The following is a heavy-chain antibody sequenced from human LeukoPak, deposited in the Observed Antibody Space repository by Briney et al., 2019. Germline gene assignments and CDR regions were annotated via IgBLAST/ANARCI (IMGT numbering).Heavy chain of an antibody. J-gene: IGHJ4*02. CDR2: IYYSGST. Sequence: PSETLSLTCTVSGGSISSYYWSWIRQPPGKGLEWIGYIYYSGSTNYNPSLKSRVTISIDTSKNQFSLKLSSVTAADTAVYYCARAPPWWELPSYFDYWGQGTLVTVSS. CDR1: GGSISSYY. V-gene: IGHV4-59*01. CDR3: ARAPPWWELPSYFDY. D-gene: IGHD1-26*01.